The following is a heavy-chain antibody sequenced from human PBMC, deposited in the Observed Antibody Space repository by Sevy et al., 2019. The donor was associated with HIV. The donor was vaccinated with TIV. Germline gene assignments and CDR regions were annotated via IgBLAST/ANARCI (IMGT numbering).Heavy chain of an antibody. D-gene: IGHD3-10*01. V-gene: IGHV3-30-3*01. J-gene: IGHJ4*02. CDR1: GFTFSSYA. Sequence: GGSLRLSCAASGFTFSSYAMHWVRQAPGKGLEWVAVISYDGSNKYYADSVKGRFTISRDNSKNTLYLQMNSLRAEDTAVYYSARDKGWFGELLFGTFDYWGQGTLVTVSS. CDR3: ARDKGWFGELLFGTFDY. CDR2: ISYDGSNK.